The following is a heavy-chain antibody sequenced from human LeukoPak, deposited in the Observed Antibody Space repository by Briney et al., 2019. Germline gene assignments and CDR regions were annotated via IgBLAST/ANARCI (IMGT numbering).Heavy chain of an antibody. CDR2: INPSGGST. CDR3: AREGVAAALMWGAFDI. D-gene: IGHD6-13*01. Sequence: GASVKVSCKASGYTFTGYYMHWVRQAPGQGLEWMGIINPSGGSTSYAQKFQGRVTMTRDMSTSTVYMELSSLRSEDTAVYYCAREGVAAALMWGAFDIWGQGTMVTVSS. J-gene: IGHJ3*02. V-gene: IGHV1-46*01. CDR1: GYTFTGYY.